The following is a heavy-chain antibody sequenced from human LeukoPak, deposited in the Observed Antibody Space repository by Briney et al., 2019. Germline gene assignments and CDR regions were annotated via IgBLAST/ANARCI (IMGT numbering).Heavy chain of an antibody. Sequence: GASVTVSCKASGYTFTGYYMHWVRQAPGQGLEWMGWISPNSGGTNYAQKFQGRVTMTRDTSISTAYMELSRLRSDDTAVYYCAREGGIRTFGGSRSLDYWGQGTLVTVSS. D-gene: IGHD3-16*01. CDR2: ISPNSGGT. V-gene: IGHV1-2*02. CDR3: AREGGIRTFGGSRSLDY. CDR1: GYTFTGYY. J-gene: IGHJ4*02.